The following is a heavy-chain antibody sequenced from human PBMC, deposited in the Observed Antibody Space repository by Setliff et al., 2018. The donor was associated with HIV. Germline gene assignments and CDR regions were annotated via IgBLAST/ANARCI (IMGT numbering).Heavy chain of an antibody. CDR1: GFTFTSYA. D-gene: IGHD3-9*01. Sequence: PGGSLRLSCAASGFTFTSYAMSWVRQAPGKGLEWVSGISGSGGSTHYADSVKGRFTISRDSSKNTLYLQMNSLRAEDTAVYFCAKDRNYDILTGSFDYWGQGTLVTV. V-gene: IGHV3-23*01. J-gene: IGHJ4*02. CDR2: ISGSGGST. CDR3: AKDRNYDILTGSFDY.